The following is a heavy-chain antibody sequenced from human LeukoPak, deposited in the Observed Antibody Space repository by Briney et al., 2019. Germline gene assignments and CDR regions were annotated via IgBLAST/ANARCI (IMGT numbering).Heavy chain of an antibody. CDR1: DGSINYHF. CDR3: ASSKYCNSTTCIDY. D-gene: IGHD2-2*01. CDR2: IYFSGTT. J-gene: IGHJ4*02. Sequence: SETLSLTCTVSDGSINYHFWSWIRQPPGKGPEYIGNIYFSGTTNYNPSLESRVTISVDTSKNQLSLKLRSVTAADTAVYSCASSKYCNSTTCIDYWGQGTLVTVSS. V-gene: IGHV4-59*11.